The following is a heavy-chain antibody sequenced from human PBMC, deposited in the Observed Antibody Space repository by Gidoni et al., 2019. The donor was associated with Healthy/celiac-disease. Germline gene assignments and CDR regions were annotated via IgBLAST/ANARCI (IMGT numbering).Heavy chain of an antibody. V-gene: IGHV3-73*01. CDR1: GFTFSGSA. D-gene: IGHD6-13*01. CDR3: TRQITGYSSNWFDP. J-gene: IGHJ5*02. Sequence: EVQLVESGGGLVQPGGSLKLSCAAPGFTFSGSAMHWVRQASGKGLEWVGRIRSKANSYATAYAASVKGRFTISRDDSKNTAYLQMNSLKTEDTAVYYCTRQITGYSSNWFDPWGQGTLVTVSS. CDR2: IRSKANSYAT.